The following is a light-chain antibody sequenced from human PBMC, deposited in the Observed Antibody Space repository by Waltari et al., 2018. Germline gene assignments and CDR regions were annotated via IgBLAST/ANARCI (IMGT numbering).Light chain of an antibody. CDR3: ALYMGSGIWV. CDR2: NAN. CDR1: SGSLSTTSY. V-gene: IGLV8-61*01. Sequence: QTVVTQEPSLSVSPGGTVTLTCALNSGSLSTTSYATWYQQTPGQAPRTLLYNANARSSGVPDRFSGSILGNTAALTITGAQADDESDYYCALYMGSGIWVFGGGTRLTVL. J-gene: IGLJ3*02.